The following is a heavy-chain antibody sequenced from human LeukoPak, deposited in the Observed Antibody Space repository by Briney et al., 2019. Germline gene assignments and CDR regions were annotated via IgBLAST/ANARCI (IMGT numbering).Heavy chain of an antibody. D-gene: IGHD2-15*01. J-gene: IGHJ4*02. CDR1: GFTFSNYA. CDR2: ISGSGEST. V-gene: IGHV3-23*01. CDR3: ARQLGYCSDGSCYFDY. Sequence: GGSLRLSCAASGFTFSNYAMIWVRQAPGRGLEWVSAISGSGESTYYADSVKGRFTISRDNSKNTLHLQMNSLRAEDTAVYHCARQLGYCSDGSCYFDYWGQGTLVTVSS.